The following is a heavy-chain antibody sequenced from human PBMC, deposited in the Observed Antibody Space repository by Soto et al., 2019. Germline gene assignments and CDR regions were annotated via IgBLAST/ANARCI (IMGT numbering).Heavy chain of an antibody. J-gene: IGHJ5*02. CDR2: MHHTGGT. Sequence: QVQLRETGPRLVKPSVTLSLTCIVSGTSVSSTYWWTWVRQARWKGLEWIGEMHHTGGTNYHPSIRSRGIMSVDKSNNEFSLKLTSVTAADTGMYYCATLPHRIVVKATEIIAWGQGTLVTVSS. V-gene: IGHV4-4*02. CDR3: ATLPHRIVVKATEIIA. D-gene: IGHD2-21*01. CDR1: GTSVSSTYW.